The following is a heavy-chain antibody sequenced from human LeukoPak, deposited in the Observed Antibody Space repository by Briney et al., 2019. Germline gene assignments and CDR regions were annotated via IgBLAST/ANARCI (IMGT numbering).Heavy chain of an antibody. Sequence: GASVKVSCNASGGAIDRFAISWVRQAPGQGLEWMGEIMSVFDMKEYAQKFQGRVTITADESRNTVYMELNSLRSDDTAVYYCAKFGGRLSGGDDEYDILTGFYPPYIDVWGKGTAVT. CDR2: IMSVFDMK. D-gene: IGHD3-9*01. CDR3: AKFGGRLSGGDDEYDILTGFYPPYIDV. J-gene: IGHJ6*03. V-gene: IGHV1-69*13. CDR1: GGAIDRFA.